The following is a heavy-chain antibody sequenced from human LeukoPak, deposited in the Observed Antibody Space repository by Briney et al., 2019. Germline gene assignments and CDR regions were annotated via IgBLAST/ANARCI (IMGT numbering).Heavy chain of an antibody. Sequence: HAGGSLRLSCAASGFTVSSNYTSWVRQAPGKGLEWVSVIYSGGSTYYADSVKGRFTISRDNSKNTLYLQMNSLRAEDTAVYYCAREGPATADYWGQGTLVTVSS. CDR1: GFTVSSNY. CDR3: AREGPATADY. D-gene: IGHD2-2*01. CDR2: IYSGGST. J-gene: IGHJ4*02. V-gene: IGHV3-53*01.